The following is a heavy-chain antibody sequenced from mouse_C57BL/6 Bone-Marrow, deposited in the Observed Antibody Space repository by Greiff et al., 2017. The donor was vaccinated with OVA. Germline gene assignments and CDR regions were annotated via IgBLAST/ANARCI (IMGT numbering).Heavy chain of an antibody. CDR1: GYTFTSYW. J-gene: IGHJ1*03. CDR3: TRSPDGYYGYSDV. V-gene: IGHV1-5*01. CDR2: IYPGNSDT. D-gene: IGHD2-3*01. Sequence: VQLQQSGTVLARPGASVKMSCKTSGYTFTSYWMHWVKQRPGQGLEWIGAIYPGNSDTSYPQTFKGKATLTAVPSASTAYMQLSSLTTEDSAIYYCTRSPDGYYGYSDVGGTGTTVTVSS.